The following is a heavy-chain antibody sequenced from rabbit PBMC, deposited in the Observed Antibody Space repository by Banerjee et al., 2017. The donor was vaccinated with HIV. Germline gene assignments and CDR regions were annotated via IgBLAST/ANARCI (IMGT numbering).Heavy chain of an antibody. CDR1: GFSFSNKYV. CDR2: IYGGSSGST. Sequence: QEQLEESGGDLVKPEGSLTLTCTASGFSFSNKYVMYWVRQAPGKGLEWIACIYGGSSGSTYYASWAKGRFTISKTSSTTVTLQMTSLTAADTATYLCARDLAGVIGWNFGLWGPGTLVTVS. V-gene: IGHV1S45*01. D-gene: IGHD4-1*01. CDR3: ARDLAGVIGWNFGL. J-gene: IGHJ4*01.